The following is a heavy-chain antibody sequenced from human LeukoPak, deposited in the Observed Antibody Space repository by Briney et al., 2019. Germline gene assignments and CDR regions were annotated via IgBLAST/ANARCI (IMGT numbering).Heavy chain of an antibody. CDR3: ASDRYSSGWYGDY. J-gene: IGHJ4*02. CDR2: IYYSGST. Sequence: SETLSLTCTVSGGSISSDYWSWIRQPPGKGLEWSGYIYYSGSTNYNPSLKSRVTISVDTSKHQFSLKLSSVTAADTAVYYCASDRYSSGWYGDYWGQGTLVTVSS. D-gene: IGHD6-13*01. V-gene: IGHV4-59*01. CDR1: GGSISSDY.